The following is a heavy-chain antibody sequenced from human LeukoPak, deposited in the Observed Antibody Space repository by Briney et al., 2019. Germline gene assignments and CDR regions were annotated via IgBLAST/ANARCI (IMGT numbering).Heavy chain of an antibody. J-gene: IGHJ4*02. CDR1: GFTFSNYA. V-gene: IGHV3-23*01. CDR3: VKWGDYDILTGYYDPDY. CDR2: VSGRDDST. Sequence: GASLRLSCAASGFTFSNYAMSWVRQAPGKGLEWVSAVSGRDDSTYYADSVKGRFTISRDTSKNTLYLQMNSPRAEDTAVYYCVKWGDYDILTGYYDPDYWGQGTLVTVSS. D-gene: IGHD3-9*01.